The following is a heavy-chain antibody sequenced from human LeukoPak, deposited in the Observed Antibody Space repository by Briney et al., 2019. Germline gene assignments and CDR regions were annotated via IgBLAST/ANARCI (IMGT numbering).Heavy chain of an antibody. Sequence: GGSLRLSCAASGFTFSSYGMHWVRQAPGKGLEWVAVIWYDGSNKYYADSVKGRFTISRDNSKNTLYLQMNSLRAEDTAVYYCARAKSGYSGSYGYWGQGTLVTVSS. CDR3: ARAKSGYSGSYGY. J-gene: IGHJ4*02. CDR1: GFTFSSYG. CDR2: IWYDGSNK. D-gene: IGHD1-26*01. V-gene: IGHV3-33*01.